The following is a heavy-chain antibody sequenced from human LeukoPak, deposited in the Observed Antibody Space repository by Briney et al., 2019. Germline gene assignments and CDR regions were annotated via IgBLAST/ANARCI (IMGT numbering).Heavy chain of an antibody. Sequence: SETLSLTCTVSGGSISSYYWSWIRQPPGKGLEWIGYIYYSGSTNYNPSLKSRVTISVDTSKNQFSLKLSSVTAADTAVYYCARARGYSYASDYWGQGTLVTVSS. J-gene: IGHJ4*02. CDR1: GGSISSYY. CDR2: IYYSGST. D-gene: IGHD5-18*01. V-gene: IGHV4-59*12. CDR3: ARARGYSYASDY.